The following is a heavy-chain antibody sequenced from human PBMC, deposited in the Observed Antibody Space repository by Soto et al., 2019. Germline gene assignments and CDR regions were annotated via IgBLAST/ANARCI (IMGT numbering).Heavy chain of an antibody. Sequence: SETLSLTCTVSGGSISSSSYYWGWIRQPPGKGLEWIGSIYYSGSTYYNPSLKSRVTISVDTSKNQFSLKLSSVTAADTAVYYCARVLIEEYYFDYWGQGTLVTVSS. D-gene: IGHD3-10*01. V-gene: IGHV4-39*07. CDR2: IYYSGST. J-gene: IGHJ4*02. CDR3: ARVLIEEYYFDY. CDR1: GGSISSSSYY.